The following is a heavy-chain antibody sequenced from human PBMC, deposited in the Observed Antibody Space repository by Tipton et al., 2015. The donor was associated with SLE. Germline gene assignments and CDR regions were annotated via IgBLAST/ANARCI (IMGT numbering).Heavy chain of an antibody. D-gene: IGHD6-13*01. J-gene: IGHJ3*02. Sequence: SLRLSCAASGFTFSSYGMHWVRQAPGKGLEWVAFIRYDGSNKYYADSVKGRFTISRDNSKNTLYLQMNSLRAEDTALYYCAKDMVSSWYAFDIWGQGTMVTVSS. CDR1: GFTFSSYG. CDR2: IRYDGSNK. CDR3: AKDMVSSWYAFDI. V-gene: IGHV3-30*02.